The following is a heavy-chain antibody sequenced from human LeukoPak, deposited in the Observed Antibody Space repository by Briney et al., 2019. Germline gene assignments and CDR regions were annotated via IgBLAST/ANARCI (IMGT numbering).Heavy chain of an antibody. CDR1: GFTFSSYA. D-gene: IGHD2-2*03. Sequence: GRSLRLSCAASGFTFSSYAMHWVRQAPGKGLEWVAVISYDGSNKYYADSVKGRFTISRDNSKNTLYLQVNSLRAEDTAVYYCASGYCSSTSCYEVDYWGQGTLVTVSS. J-gene: IGHJ4*02. V-gene: IGHV3-30*04. CDR2: ISYDGSNK. CDR3: ASGYCSSTSCYEVDY.